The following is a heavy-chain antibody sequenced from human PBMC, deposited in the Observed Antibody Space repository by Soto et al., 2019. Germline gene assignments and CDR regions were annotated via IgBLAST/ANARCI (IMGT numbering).Heavy chain of an antibody. Sequence: SVKVSCKASGGTFSSYAISWVRQAPGQGLERMGGIIPIFGTANYAQKFQGRVTITADESTSTAYMELSSLRSEDTAVYYCAREGIAVAPYFDYWGQGTLVTVSS. CDR3: AREGIAVAPYFDY. D-gene: IGHD6-19*01. CDR2: IIPIFGTA. J-gene: IGHJ4*02. V-gene: IGHV1-69*13. CDR1: GGTFSSYA.